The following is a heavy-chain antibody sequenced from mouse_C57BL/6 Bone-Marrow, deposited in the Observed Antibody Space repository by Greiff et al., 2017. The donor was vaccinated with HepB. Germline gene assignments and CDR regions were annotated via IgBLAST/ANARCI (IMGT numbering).Heavy chain of an antibody. J-gene: IGHJ4*01. Sequence: EVHLVESGGGLVKPGGSLKLSCAASGFTFSSYAMSWVRQTPEKRLEWVATISDGGSYTYYPDNVKGRFTISRDNAKNNLYLQMSHLKSEDTAMSYCARDYPYYAMDYWGQGTSVTVSS. CDR1: GFTFSSYA. V-gene: IGHV5-4*01. CDR3: ARDYPYYAMDY. CDR2: ISDGGSYT.